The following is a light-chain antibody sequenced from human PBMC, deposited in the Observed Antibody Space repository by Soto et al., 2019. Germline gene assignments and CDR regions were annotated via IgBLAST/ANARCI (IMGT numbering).Light chain of an antibody. J-gene: IGLJ3*02. CDR2: SSN. CDR1: SSNIGSNT. CDR3: AAWEDSLNGRV. Sequence: QSVLTQPPSASGTPGQRVTISCSGSSSNIGSNTVNWYQQLPGTAPKLLIYSSNQRPSGVPDLFSGSKPGTSASLAISGLQSEHEAGYYCAAWEDSLNGRVFGRGTKLTVL. V-gene: IGLV1-44*01.